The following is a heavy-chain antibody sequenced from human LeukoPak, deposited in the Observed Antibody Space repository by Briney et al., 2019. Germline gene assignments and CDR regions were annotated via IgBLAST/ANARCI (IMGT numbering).Heavy chain of an antibody. CDR2: IFPSGGEI. V-gene: IGHV3-23*01. J-gene: IGHJ4*02. CDR1: GFTFSTFA. D-gene: IGHD5-18*01. Sequence: RPGGSLRLSCAASGFTFSTFAMLWVRQPPGKGLEWVSSIFPSGGEIHYADSVRGRFTISRDNSRSILSLQMNSLRAEDTAIYYCATYRQVLLPFESWGQGTLVTVSS. CDR3: ATYRQVLLPFES.